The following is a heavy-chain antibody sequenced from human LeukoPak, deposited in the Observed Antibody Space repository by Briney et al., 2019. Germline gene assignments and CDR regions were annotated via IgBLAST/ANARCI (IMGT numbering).Heavy chain of an antibody. V-gene: IGHV3-11*01. D-gene: IGHD1-26*01. CDR1: GFTFSDYY. Sequence: PGGSQRLSCAVSGFTFSDYYMSWIRQAPGKGLVWVSYISSSGSTIYYADSVKGRFTISRDNAKNSLYLQMNSLRAEDTAVYYCASPSEVGAIDYWGQGTLVTVSS. J-gene: IGHJ4*02. CDR3: ASPSEVGAIDY. CDR2: ISSSGSTI.